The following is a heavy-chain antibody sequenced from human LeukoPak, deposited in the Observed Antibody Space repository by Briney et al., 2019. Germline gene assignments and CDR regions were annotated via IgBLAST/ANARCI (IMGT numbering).Heavy chain of an antibody. CDR1: GYTFTSYG. V-gene: IGHV1-18*01. CDR3: AILYSYGPYYGMDV. J-gene: IGHJ6*02. Sequence: ASVKVSYKASGYTFTSYGISWVRQAPGQGLEWMGWISAYNGNTNYAQKLQGRVTMTTDTSTSTAYMELRSLRSDDTAVYYCAILYSYGPYYGMDVWGQGTTVTVSS. CDR2: ISAYNGNT. D-gene: IGHD5-18*01.